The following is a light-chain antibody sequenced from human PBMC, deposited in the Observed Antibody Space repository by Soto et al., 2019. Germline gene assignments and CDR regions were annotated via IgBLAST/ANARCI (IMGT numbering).Light chain of an antibody. V-gene: IGLV2-14*03. J-gene: IGLJ1*01. CDR3: NSYREDHPRFYV. CDR2: DVG. CDR1: HRDGCYYNY. Sequence: SVLAQPASVSGSPGQAITISCTGNHRDGCYYNYVSWYQHVPGKAPKLLIYDVGSRPSGVSSRFSGSKSGNTASLAISGLQPEDEADYYCNSYREDHPRFYVFGTGTKVTVL.